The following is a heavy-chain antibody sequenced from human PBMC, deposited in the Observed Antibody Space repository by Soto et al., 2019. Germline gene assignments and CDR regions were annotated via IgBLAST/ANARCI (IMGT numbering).Heavy chain of an antibody. Sequence: GGSLRLSCAASGFTFSSYSMNWVRQAPGKGLEWVSSISSSSSYIYYRDSVKGRFTISRDNAKNSLYLQMNSLRAEDTAVYYCASLLMVYATNDAFDIWGQGTMVTVSS. D-gene: IGHD2-8*01. CDR3: ASLLMVYATNDAFDI. CDR2: ISSSSSYI. V-gene: IGHV3-21*01. J-gene: IGHJ3*02. CDR1: GFTFSSYS.